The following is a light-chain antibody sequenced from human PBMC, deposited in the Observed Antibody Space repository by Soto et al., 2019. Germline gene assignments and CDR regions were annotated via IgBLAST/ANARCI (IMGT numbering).Light chain of an antibody. J-gene: IGKJ1*01. CDR3: MQATDWPWT. CDR1: QSLVSSDGNTH. Sequence: DVVMTQSPLSLPVTLGQPAPISCRSSQSLVSSDGNTHLIWFQQRPGQSPRRLIYKVSNRDSEVPHRFSGSGSVTDFTLEIRRVVAEDVGVYYCMQATDWPWTFGHGTKVEIK. CDR2: KVS. V-gene: IGKV2-30*01.